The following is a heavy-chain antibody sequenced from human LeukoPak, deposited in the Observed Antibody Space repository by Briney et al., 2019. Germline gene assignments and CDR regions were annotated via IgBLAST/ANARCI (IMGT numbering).Heavy chain of an antibody. CDR3: ARDDGYSYRKGVDRFDY. V-gene: IGHV1-18*01. D-gene: IGHD5-18*01. Sequence: ASVKVSCKASGYTFMSYGITWVRQAPGQGLEWLGWISAYDGNTNYVQMLQGRVTMTVDTSTNSAYMDLRSLRPDDTAVYYCARDDGYSYRKGVDRFDYWGQGTLVTVSS. CDR2: ISAYDGNT. CDR1: GYTFMSYG. J-gene: IGHJ4*02.